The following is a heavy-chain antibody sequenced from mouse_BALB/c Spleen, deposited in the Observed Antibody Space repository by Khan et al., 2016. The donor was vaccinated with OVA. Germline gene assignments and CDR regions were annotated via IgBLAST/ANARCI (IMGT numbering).Heavy chain of an antibody. CDR1: GYTFTDYY. CDR3: ARRNYFGYTFAY. D-gene: IGHD1-2*01. CDR2: ISPGSGDT. Sequence: QVQLQQSGAELARPGASVKLSCKASGYTFTDYYINWVKQRTGQGLEWIGEISPGSGDTYYNEKFKGKATLTADKSSSTVYMQLSSLTAAAYGVYFCARRNYFGYTFAYWGQGTLVTVSA. V-gene: IGHV1-77*01. J-gene: IGHJ3*01.